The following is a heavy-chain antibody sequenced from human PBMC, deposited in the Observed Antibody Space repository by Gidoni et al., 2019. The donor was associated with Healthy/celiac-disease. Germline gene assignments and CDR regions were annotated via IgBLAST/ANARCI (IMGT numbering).Heavy chain of an antibody. CDR2: ISSSGSTI. CDR3: ARLDTAMIYWYFDL. D-gene: IGHD5-18*01. J-gene: IGHJ2*01. V-gene: IGHV3-48*03. CDR1: GFTFSSYE. Sequence: EVQLVESGGGLVQPGGSLRLSCAASGFTFSSYEMNWVRQAPGKGLEWVSYISSSGSTIYYADSVKGRFTISRDNAKNSLYLQMNSLRAEDTAVYYCARLDTAMIYWYFDLWGRGTLVTVSS.